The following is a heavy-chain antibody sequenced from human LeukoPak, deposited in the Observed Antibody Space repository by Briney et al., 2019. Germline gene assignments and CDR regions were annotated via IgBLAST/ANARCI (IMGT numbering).Heavy chain of an antibody. CDR1: GFTFDDYA. D-gene: IGHD5-12*01. V-gene: IGHV3-9*01. CDR2: ISWNSGSI. CDR3: ARSGYDLVSDY. Sequence: GRSLRLSCAASGFTFDDYAMHWVRQAPGKGLEWVSGISWNSGSIGYADSVKGRFTISRDNAKNSLYLQMNSLRAEDTALYYCARSGYDLVSDYWGQGTLVTVSS. J-gene: IGHJ4*02.